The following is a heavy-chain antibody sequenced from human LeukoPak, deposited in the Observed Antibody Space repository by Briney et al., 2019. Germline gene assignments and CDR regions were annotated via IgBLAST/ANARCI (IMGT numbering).Heavy chain of an antibody. CDR3: ARARGVLDAFDI. D-gene: IGHD3-10*01. CDR2: IYTSGST. J-gene: IGHJ3*02. V-gene: IGHV4-61*02. CDR1: GGSISSGSYY. Sequence: SQTLSLTCTVSGGSISSGSYYWSWIRQPAGKGLEWIGRIYTSGSTNYNPSLKSRVTISVDTSKNQFSLKLSSVTAADTAVYYCARARGVLDAFDIWGQGTMVTVSS.